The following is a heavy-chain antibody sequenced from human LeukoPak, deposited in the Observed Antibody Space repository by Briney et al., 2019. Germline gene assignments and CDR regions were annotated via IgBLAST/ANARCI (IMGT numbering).Heavy chain of an antibody. J-gene: IGHJ3*02. CDR2: LSFFGSDK. CDR1: TFTLNSFT. V-gene: IGHV3-30*04. CDR3: ARGHSSSSSLGHGFDI. D-gene: IGHD6-6*01. Sequence: PGGSLRLSCVASTFTLNSFTMHWVRQAPGKGLEWVALLSFFGSDKYYADSVKGRFTISRDNSKKTLYLQMNSLSVEDTAMYYCARGHSSSSSLGHGFDIWGQGTLVTVSS.